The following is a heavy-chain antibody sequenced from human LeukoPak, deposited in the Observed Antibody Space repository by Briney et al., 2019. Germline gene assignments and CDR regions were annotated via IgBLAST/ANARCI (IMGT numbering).Heavy chain of an antibody. CDR2: ISSSGSTI. D-gene: IGHD3-22*01. V-gene: IGHV3-48*03. CDR3: ARVRSNYYDSSGYYYRPYDWFDP. J-gene: IGHJ5*02. Sequence: PGGSLRLSCAASGFTFSSYEMNWVRQAPGKGLEWVSYISSSGSTIYYADSVKGRFTISRDNAKNSLYLQMNSLRAEDTAVYYCARVRSNYYDSSGYYYRPYDWFDPWGQGTLVTVSS. CDR1: GFTFSSYE.